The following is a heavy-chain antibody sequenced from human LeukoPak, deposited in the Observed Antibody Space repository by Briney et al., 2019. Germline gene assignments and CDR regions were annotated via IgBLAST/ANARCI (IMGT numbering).Heavy chain of an antibody. Sequence: GGSLRLPCAASGFTFSSYGMSWVRQAPGKGLEWVSAISGSGGSTYYADSVKGRFTISRDNSKNTLYLQMNSLRAEDTAVYYCAKEPSYDILTGYPFDWGQGTLVTVSS. CDR3: AKEPSYDILTGYPFD. CDR1: GFTFSSYG. CDR2: ISGSGGST. V-gene: IGHV3-23*01. D-gene: IGHD3-9*01. J-gene: IGHJ4*02.